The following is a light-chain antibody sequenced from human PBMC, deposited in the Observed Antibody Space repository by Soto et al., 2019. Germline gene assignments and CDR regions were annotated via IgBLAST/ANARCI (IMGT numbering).Light chain of an antibody. J-gene: IGKJ1*01. V-gene: IGKV3-15*01. CDR2: ASS. CDR3: QQYKNWPPWT. CDR1: QDLSSK. Sequence: EIVMTQSPATLSVSPGERVTLSCRASQDLSSKLAWYQQKPGQAPRLLIYASSTRATGIPARFIGSGSGTEFTLTISSLQSEDFALYYCQQYKNWPPWTFGQGTKVDIK.